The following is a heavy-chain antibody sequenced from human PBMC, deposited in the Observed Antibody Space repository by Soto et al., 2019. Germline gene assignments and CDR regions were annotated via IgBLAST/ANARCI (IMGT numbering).Heavy chain of an antibody. CDR2: IIPILGIA. CDR3: ARVYCSGGSCYSIDY. D-gene: IGHD2-15*01. CDR1: GGTFSSYT. V-gene: IGHV1-69*02. Sequence: SVKVSCKASGGTFSSYTISWVRQAPGQGLEWMGRIIPILGIANYAQKFQGRVTITADKSTSTAYMELSSLRSEDTAVYYCARVYCSGGSCYSIDYWGQGTLVTVSS. J-gene: IGHJ4*02.